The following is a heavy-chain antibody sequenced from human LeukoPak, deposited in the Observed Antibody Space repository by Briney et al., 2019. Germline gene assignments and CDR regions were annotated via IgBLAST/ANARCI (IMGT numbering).Heavy chain of an antibody. Sequence: ASVKVSCKASGGTFSSYAISWVRQAPGQGLEWMGGIIPIFGTANYAQKFQGRVTITTDESTSTAHMELSSLRSEDTAVYYCARVGSHHTGDYWGQGTLVTVSS. J-gene: IGHJ4*02. CDR2: IIPIFGTA. CDR1: GGTFSSYA. D-gene: IGHD4-17*01. CDR3: ARVGSHHTGDY. V-gene: IGHV1-69*05.